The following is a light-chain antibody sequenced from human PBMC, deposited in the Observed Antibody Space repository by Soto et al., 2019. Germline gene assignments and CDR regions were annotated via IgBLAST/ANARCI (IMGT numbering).Light chain of an antibody. V-gene: IGLV1-44*01. Sequence: QSVLTQPPSASGAPGQRVTISCSGSSSNIGSNAVNWYQQLPGTAPKLLIYSTNQRPSGVPDRFSGSKSGTSASLAISGLQSEDEADDYCAAWDDSLNGLFGGGTKVTVL. CDR2: STN. J-gene: IGLJ2*01. CDR1: SSNIGSNA. CDR3: AAWDDSLNGL.